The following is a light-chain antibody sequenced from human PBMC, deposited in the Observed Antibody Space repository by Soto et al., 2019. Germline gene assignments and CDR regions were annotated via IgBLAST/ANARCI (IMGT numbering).Light chain of an antibody. J-gene: IGKJ5*01. V-gene: IGKV1-39*01. CDR2: AAS. Sequence: DIQMTQSPSSLSASVGDRVTITCRSSQVINNYLNWYQQKPGKAPKLLMYAASSLQSGVPSRFSGSGSGTDFTLTISSLQPEDFATYYCQQSYSTPVTFGQGTRLEIK. CDR1: QVINNY. CDR3: QQSYSTPVT.